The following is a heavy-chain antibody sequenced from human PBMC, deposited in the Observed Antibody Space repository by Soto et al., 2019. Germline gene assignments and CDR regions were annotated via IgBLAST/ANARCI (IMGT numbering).Heavy chain of an antibody. D-gene: IGHD3-10*02. CDR1: GFVFSSHG. CDR3: AREGLKTYVHDY. J-gene: IGHJ4*02. CDR2: IWYDGSNK. Sequence: GGSLRLSCAASGFVFSSHGMHWVRQAPGKGLEWVAAIWYDGSNKYYADSVKGRFTISRDNSKNTMYLQMNSLRAEDTALYYCAREGLKTYVHDYWGQGTPVTVSS. V-gene: IGHV3-33*01.